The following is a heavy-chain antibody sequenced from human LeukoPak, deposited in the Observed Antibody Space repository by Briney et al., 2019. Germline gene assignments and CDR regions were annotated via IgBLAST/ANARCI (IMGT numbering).Heavy chain of an antibody. CDR3: ARGPGIAVAGVFDY. CDR1: GYTFTSYG. CDR2: ISGYNGHT. D-gene: IGHD6-19*01. Sequence: GASVKVSCKASGYTFTSYGINWVRQAPGQGLEWMGWISGYNGHTNYVQKMQGRVTMTTDTSTNTAYKELRSLRSDDTAVYYCARGPGIAVAGVFDYWGQGSLVTVSS. V-gene: IGHV1-18*04. J-gene: IGHJ4*02.